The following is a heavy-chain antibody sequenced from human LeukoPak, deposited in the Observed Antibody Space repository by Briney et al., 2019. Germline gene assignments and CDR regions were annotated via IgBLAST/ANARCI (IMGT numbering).Heavy chain of an antibody. CDR2: ISGSGGST. D-gene: IGHD3-22*01. J-gene: IGHJ4*02. CDR1: GFTFDTYA. Sequence: GGSLRLSCAASGFTFDTYAVNWVRQAPGKGLEWVSTISGSGGSTYYADSVKGRFTISRDNSKSTLYLQMRSLRAEDTAVYYCAKDRGRYYDSSGYYWGYYFDSWGQGILVTVST. V-gene: IGHV3-23*01. CDR3: AKDRGRYYDSSGYYWGYYFDS.